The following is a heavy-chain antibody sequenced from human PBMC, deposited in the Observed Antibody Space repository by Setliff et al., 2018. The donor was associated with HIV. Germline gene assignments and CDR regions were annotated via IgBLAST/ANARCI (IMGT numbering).Heavy chain of an antibody. CDR1: GYSFTSYW. CDR3: TRVDYDFWSGPMTRYYFDY. D-gene: IGHD3-3*01. CDR2: IYPGDSDT. Sequence: PGESLKISCKGSGYSFTSYWIGWVRQMPGKGLEWTGIIYPGDSDTRYSPSFQGQVTISADKSISTAYLQMNSLKTEDTAVYYCTRVDYDFWSGPMTRYYFDYWGQGTLVTVSS. J-gene: IGHJ4*02. V-gene: IGHV5-51*01.